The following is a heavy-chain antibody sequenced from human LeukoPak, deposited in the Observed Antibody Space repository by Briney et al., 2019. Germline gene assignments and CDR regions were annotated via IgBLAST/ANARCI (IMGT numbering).Heavy chain of an antibody. CDR3: ARDWDNSWDGSGSN. CDR2: IYYSGST. J-gene: IGHJ4*02. D-gene: IGHD3-10*01. Sequence: PSEALSLTCTVSGGSISSSSYYWGWIRQPPGKGLEWIGSIYYSGSTYYNPSLKSRVTISVDASKNQFSLKLSSVTAADTAVYYCARDWDNSWDGSGSNWGQGTLVTVSS. CDR1: GGSISSSSYY. V-gene: IGHV4-39*07.